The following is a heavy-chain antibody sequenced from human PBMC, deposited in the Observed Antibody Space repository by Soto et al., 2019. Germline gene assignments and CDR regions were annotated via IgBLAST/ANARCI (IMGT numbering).Heavy chain of an antibody. CDR3: ARVGRQYYYDGLPGY. CDR2: ISGYNGNT. CDR1: GYTFTSYS. V-gene: IGHV1-18*04. Sequence: QVQLVQSGAEVKKPWASVKVSCKASGYTFTSYSISWVRQAPGQGLEWMGWISGYNGNTNYAQKLQGRVTMTTDTSTSTAYMEMRSLRSDDTAVYFCARVGRQYYYDGLPGYWGQGTLVTVSS. D-gene: IGHD3-22*01. J-gene: IGHJ4*02.